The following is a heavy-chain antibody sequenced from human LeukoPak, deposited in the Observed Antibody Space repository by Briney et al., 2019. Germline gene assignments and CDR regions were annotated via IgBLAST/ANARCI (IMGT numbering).Heavy chain of an antibody. D-gene: IGHD3-10*01. CDR1: GYTFTSYG. Sequence: ASVKVSCKASGYTFTSYGISWVRQAPGQGLEWMGWISAYNGDTNYAERLQGRVTMTTDTSTSTAYMELRSLRSDDTAVYYCARSGDGNWFDPWGQGTLVTVSS. V-gene: IGHV1-18*01. J-gene: IGHJ5*02. CDR3: ARSGDGNWFDP. CDR2: ISAYNGDT.